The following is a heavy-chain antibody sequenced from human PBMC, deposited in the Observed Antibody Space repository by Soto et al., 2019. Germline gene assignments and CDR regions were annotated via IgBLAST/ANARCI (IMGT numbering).Heavy chain of an antibody. D-gene: IGHD3-3*01. J-gene: IGHJ6*02. CDR1: GGSISSGDYY. V-gene: IGHV4-30-4*01. Sequence: SETLSLTCTVSGGSISSGDYYWSWIRQPPGKGLEWIGYIYYSGSTYYNPSLKSRVTISVDTSKNQFSLKLSSVTAADTAVYYCARGGARYYDFWTGYYYGMDVWGQGTTVTVS. CDR3: ARGGARYYDFWTGYYYGMDV. CDR2: IYYSGST.